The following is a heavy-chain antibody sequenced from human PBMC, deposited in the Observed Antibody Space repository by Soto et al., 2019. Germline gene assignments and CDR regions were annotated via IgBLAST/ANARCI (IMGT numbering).Heavy chain of an antibody. CDR2: IYPGDSES. V-gene: IGHV5-51*01. J-gene: IGHJ6*02. Sequence: EVQLVQSGAEVKKPGESLKISCKGSGYNFTNYWIGWVRQKPGKGLEWMGMIYPGDSESRYSPSLHGQVSISADTSIVTAFLQWSSLKASDTAIYHCARRKEGYNHYGMDVWGQGTPVIVS. CDR3: ARRKEGYNHYGMDV. D-gene: IGHD5-12*01. CDR1: GYNFTNYW.